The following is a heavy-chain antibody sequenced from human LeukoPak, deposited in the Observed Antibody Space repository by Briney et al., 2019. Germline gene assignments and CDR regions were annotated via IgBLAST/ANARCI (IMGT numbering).Heavy chain of an antibody. V-gene: IGHV4-34*01. CDR1: GGSFSGYY. Sequence: SGTLSLTCAVYGGSFSGYYWSWIRQPPGKGLEWIGEINHSGSTNYNPSLKSRVTISVDTSKNQFSLKLSSVTAADTAVYYCARGGIAPVAFDIWGQGTMVTVSS. CDR3: ARGGIAPVAFDI. D-gene: IGHD6-13*01. J-gene: IGHJ3*02. CDR2: INHSGST.